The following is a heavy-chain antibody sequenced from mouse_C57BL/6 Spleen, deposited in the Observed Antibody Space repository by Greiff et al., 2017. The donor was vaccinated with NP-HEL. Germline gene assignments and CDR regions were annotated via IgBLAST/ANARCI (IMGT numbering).Heavy chain of an antibody. D-gene: IGHD4-1*01. Sequence: LVESGAELVKPGASVKLSCKASGYTFTEYTIHWVKQRSGQGLEWIGWFYPGSGSIKYNEKFKDKATLTADKSSSTVYMELSRLTSEDSAVYFCARHEDETGTPYYAMDYWGQGTSVTVSS. J-gene: IGHJ4*01. CDR2: FYPGSGSI. CDR1: GYTFTEYT. V-gene: IGHV1-62-2*01. CDR3: ARHEDETGTPYYAMDY.